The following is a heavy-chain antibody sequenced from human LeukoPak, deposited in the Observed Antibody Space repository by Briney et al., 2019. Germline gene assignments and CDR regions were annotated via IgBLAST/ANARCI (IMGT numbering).Heavy chain of an antibody. Sequence: SETLSLTCTVSGGSITSYYWSWIRQPPGKGLEWIGCIYYSGSTSYNPSLKSRVTMSVDTSKNQFSLKLSSVTAAETAVYYCARVSSSWYQDWYFDLWGRGTLVTVSS. J-gene: IGHJ2*01. CDR3: ARVSSSWYQDWYFDL. CDR1: GGSITSYY. D-gene: IGHD6-13*01. CDR2: IYYSGST. V-gene: IGHV4-59*12.